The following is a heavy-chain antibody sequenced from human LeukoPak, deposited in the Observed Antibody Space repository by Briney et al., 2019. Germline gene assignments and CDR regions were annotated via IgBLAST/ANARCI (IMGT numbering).Heavy chain of an antibody. CDR3: AKDPNPFYDFWSGYK. V-gene: IGHV3-23*01. Sequence: GGPLRLSCAASGFTFTGHTMTWLRQAPGKGLEWVSIIGGRDDRTYYADSVKGRFTISRDNSKNTLYLQMNSLRGEDTAVYYCAKDPNPFYDFWSGYKWGQGTLVTVSS. D-gene: IGHD3-3*01. CDR1: GFTFTGHT. CDR2: IGGRDDRT. J-gene: IGHJ4*02.